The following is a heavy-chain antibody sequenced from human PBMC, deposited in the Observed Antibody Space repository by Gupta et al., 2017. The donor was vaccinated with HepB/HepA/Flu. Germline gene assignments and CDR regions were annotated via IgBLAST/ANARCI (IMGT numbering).Heavy chain of an antibody. CDR3: ATDGGLYQLLD. CDR2: ISYDGNNK. V-gene: IGHV3-30*09. D-gene: IGHD4-23*01. CDR1: GFTFHTFA. Sequence: QVRLVESGGRGVQPGRSLRLSCTASGFTFHTFAMHWVRQAPGKGLEWVAIISYDGNNKHYADSVKGRFAISRDNSKNTLYLQVSSLRAEDTAVYYCATDGGLYQLLDWGQGTLVTVS. J-gene: IGHJ4*02.